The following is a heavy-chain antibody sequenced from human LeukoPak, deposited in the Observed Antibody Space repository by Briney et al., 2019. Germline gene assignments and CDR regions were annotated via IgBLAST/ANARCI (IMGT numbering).Heavy chain of an antibody. Sequence: PGGSLRLSCAASGFTFSSYSMNWVRQAPGRGLEWVSSISSSSSYIYYADSVKGRFTISRDNAKNSLYLQMNSLRAEDTAVYYCARVRNQPETGEGYFDYWGQGTLVTVSS. D-gene: IGHD7-27*01. CDR3: ARVRNQPETGEGYFDY. CDR2: ISSSSSYI. CDR1: GFTFSSYS. J-gene: IGHJ4*02. V-gene: IGHV3-21*01.